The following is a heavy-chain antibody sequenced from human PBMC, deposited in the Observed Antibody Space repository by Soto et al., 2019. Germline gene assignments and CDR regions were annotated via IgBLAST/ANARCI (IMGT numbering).Heavy chain of an antibody. D-gene: IGHD4-17*01. CDR3: GRISSHGDYAY. CDR2: IYHSANT. CDR1: GGSVSSGGYS. Sequence: SETLSLTCTVSGGSVSSGGYSWGWIRQPPGKGLEWIGYIYHSANTYYNPSLKSRVTISVDRSKNQFSLKLSSVTAADTAVYYCGRISSHGDYAYWGQGPLVTVSS. V-gene: IGHV4-30-2*01. J-gene: IGHJ4*02.